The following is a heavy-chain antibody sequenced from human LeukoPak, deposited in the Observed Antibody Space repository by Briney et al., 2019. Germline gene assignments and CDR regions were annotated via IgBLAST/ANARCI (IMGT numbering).Heavy chain of an antibody. V-gene: IGHV3-33*01. D-gene: IGHD3-22*01. CDR3: ARDSSGYSHFDY. Sequence: GGSLRLSCAASGFTLSSYGMHWVRQAPGKGLEWVAVIWYDGSNKYYADSVKGRFTISRDNSKNTLYLQMNSLRAEDTAVYYCARDSSGYSHFDYWGQGTLVTVSS. CDR1: GFTLSSYG. CDR2: IWYDGSNK. J-gene: IGHJ4*02.